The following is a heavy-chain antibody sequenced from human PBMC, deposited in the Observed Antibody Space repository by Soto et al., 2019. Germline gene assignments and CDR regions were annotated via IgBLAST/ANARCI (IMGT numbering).Heavy chain of an antibody. CDR1: GDSISRGGYY. CDR2: IYHSGST. V-gene: IGHV4-31*03. CDR3: ARDGAGAYGLGWFDP. J-gene: IGHJ5*02. Sequence: QVQLQESGPGLAKPSQTLSLTCTVSGDSISRGGYYWNWLRQHPRKGLEWIGYIYHSGSTIYNPSLKSRVPISVDTSKNRLSLELSNVTAADTAVYYCARDGAGAYGLGWFDPWGQGILVTVSS. D-gene: IGHD2-21*01.